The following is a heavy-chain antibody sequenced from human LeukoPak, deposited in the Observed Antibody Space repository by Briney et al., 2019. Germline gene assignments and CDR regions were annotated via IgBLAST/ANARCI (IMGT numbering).Heavy chain of an antibody. J-gene: IGHJ3*01. CDR1: GFTFSTYG. CDR3: AKGMTKWLPNAFDV. Sequence: PGGSLRLSCTASGFTFSTYGMHWVRQAPGMGLEWVSTVSGSDGSTDYADSVRGRFTISRDNINNTLDLQMNSLRVEDTAVYYCAKGMTKWLPNAFDVWGQGTMVTVSS. V-gene: IGHV3-23*01. CDR2: VSGSDGST. D-gene: IGHD5-12*01.